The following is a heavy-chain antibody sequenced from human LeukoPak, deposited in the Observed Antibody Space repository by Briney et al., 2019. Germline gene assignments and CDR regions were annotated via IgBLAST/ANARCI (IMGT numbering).Heavy chain of an antibody. V-gene: IGHV3-30*04. Sequence: PGRSLRLSCAASGFTFSSYAMHWVRQAPGKGLEWVAVISYDGSNKYYADSVKGRFTISRDNSKNTLYLQMNSLRAEDTAVYYCARDRVERITMIAVAEDAFDIWGQGTMVTVSS. D-gene: IGHD3-22*01. J-gene: IGHJ3*02. CDR3: ARDRVERITMIAVAEDAFDI. CDR1: GFTFSSYA. CDR2: ISYDGSNK.